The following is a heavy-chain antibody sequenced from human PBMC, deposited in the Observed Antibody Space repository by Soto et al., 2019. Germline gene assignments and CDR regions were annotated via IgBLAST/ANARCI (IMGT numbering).Heavy chain of an antibody. CDR1: GFTFSSYA. CDR3: ARVDTAMVWFWFDP. J-gene: IGHJ5*02. Sequence: QVQLVESGGGVVQPGRSLRLSCAASGFTFSSYAMHWVRQAPGKGLEWVAVISYDGSNKYYADSVKGRFTISRDNSKNPLYLQMNRLRAEDTAVYYCARVDTAMVWFWFDPWGQGTLVTVSS. CDR2: ISYDGSNK. V-gene: IGHV3-30-3*01. D-gene: IGHD5-18*01.